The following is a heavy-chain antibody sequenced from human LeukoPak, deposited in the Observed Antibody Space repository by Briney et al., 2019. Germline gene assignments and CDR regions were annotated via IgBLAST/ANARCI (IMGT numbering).Heavy chain of an antibody. D-gene: IGHD3-22*01. CDR1: GGSISSSSYY. CDR3: ARVAGVIGFDY. Sequence: SETLSLTCTVSGGSISSSSYYWGWVRQPPGKGLEWIGSSYYSGSTYYNPSLKRRVTISVDTSNNQFSLMLSPVTAANTSVYYCARVAGVIGFDYWGEGTLVTVSS. CDR2: SYYSGST. J-gene: IGHJ4*02. V-gene: IGHV4-39*07.